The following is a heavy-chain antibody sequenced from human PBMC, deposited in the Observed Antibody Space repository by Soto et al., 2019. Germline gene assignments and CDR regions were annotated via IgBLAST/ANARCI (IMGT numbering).Heavy chain of an antibody. V-gene: IGHV1-69*06. Sequence: SVKVSCKASGGTFSSYAISWVRQAPGQGLEWMGGIIPIFGTANYAQKSQGRVTITADKSTSTAYMELSSLRSEDTAVYYCARVPYYYDSSGYYSADAFDIWGQGTMVTVSS. CDR3: ARVPYYYDSSGYYSADAFDI. D-gene: IGHD3-22*01. CDR2: IIPIFGTA. J-gene: IGHJ3*02. CDR1: GGTFSSYA.